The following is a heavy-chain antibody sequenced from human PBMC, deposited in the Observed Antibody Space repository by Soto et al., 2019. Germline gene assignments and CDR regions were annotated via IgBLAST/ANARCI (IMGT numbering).Heavy chain of an antibody. CDR1: GGSISSYY. D-gene: IGHD6-6*01. CDR2: IYYSGST. V-gene: IGHV4-30-4*01. J-gene: IGHJ6*02. CDR3: ARAPIAARPEAYYYVMDV. Sequence: SETLSLTCTVSGGSISSYYWSWIRQPPGKGLEWIGYIYYSGSTYYNPSLKSRVTISVDTSKNQFSLKLSSVTAADTAVYYCARAPIAARPEAYYYVMDVWGQGTTVTVSS.